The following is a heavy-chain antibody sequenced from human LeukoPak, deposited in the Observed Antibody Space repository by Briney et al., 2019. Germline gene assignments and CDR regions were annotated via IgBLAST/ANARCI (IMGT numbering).Heavy chain of an antibody. J-gene: IGHJ4*02. CDR1: GFTFSSYA. CDR3: AKEDIVIVPATILGVDY. D-gene: IGHD2-2*01. V-gene: IGHV3-30*07. CDR2: ISYDGSNK. Sequence: TGRSLRLSCAASGFTFSSYAMHWVRQAPGKGLEWVAVISYDGSNKYYADSVKGRFTISRDNSKNTMFLQMKSLRAEDTAVYYCAKEDIVIVPATILGVDYWGQGTLVTVSS.